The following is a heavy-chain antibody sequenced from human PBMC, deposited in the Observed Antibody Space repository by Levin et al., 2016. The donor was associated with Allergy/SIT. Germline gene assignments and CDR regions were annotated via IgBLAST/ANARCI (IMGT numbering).Heavy chain of an antibody. CDR1: GGSIRSSTFY. D-gene: IGHD3-3*01. V-gene: IGHV4-39*01. J-gene: IGHJ4*02. CDR3: ARCQGFGVVSPYFDY. Sequence: SETLSLTCTVSGGSIRSSTFYWGWIRQTPGKGLEWIASTQYSGTTHHSPPLESRVSMSVDTSKNQFSLRLRSVTAADTAVYYCARCQGFGVVSPYFDYWGQGALVTVSS. CDR2: TQYSGTT.